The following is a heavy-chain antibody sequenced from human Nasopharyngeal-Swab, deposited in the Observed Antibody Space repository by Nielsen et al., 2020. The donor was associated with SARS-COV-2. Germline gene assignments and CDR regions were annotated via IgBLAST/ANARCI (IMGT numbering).Heavy chain of an antibody. J-gene: IGHJ5*02. CDR2: FDPEDGET. CDR1: GYTLTEIS. V-gene: IGHV1-24*01. D-gene: IGHD2-15*01. Sequence: ASVNVPCKVSGYTLTEISMHSVRQAPGKGLEWMGGFDPEDGETIYAQKFQGRVTMTEDTSTDTAYMELSSLRSEDTAVYYCATRIHVGFVPWGQGTLVTVS. CDR3: ATRIHVGFVP.